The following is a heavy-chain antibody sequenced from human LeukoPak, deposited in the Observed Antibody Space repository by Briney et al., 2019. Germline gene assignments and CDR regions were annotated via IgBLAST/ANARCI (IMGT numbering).Heavy chain of an antibody. D-gene: IGHD3-10*01. Sequence: GGSLRLSCAASGFTFSSYWMSRVRQAPGKGLEWVANIKQDGGEKNYVASVKGRFTISRDNAKNSLYLQMNGLRAEDTAVYYCARDVPFGGVWGQGTTVTVSS. J-gene: IGHJ6*02. CDR3: ARDVPFGGV. CDR1: GFTFSSYW. CDR2: IKQDGGEK. V-gene: IGHV3-7*03.